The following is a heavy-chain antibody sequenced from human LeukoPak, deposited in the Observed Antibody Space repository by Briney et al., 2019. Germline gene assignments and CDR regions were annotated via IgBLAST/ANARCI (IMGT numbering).Heavy chain of an antibody. D-gene: IGHD2-8*01. Sequence: ESLKISCKGSGYSFTSYWIGWVRQMPGKGLEWMGIIYPGDSDTKYSPSFQGQVTISVDKSFNTAYLQWSSLKASDTAMYYCTRSTGSPNGMDVWGQGTTVTVSS. CDR2: IYPGDSDT. CDR3: TRSTGSPNGMDV. J-gene: IGHJ6*02. V-gene: IGHV5-51*01. CDR1: GYSFTSYW.